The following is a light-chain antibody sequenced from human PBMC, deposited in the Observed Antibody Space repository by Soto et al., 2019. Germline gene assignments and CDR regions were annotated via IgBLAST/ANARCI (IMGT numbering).Light chain of an antibody. CDR1: QGISRT. CDR3: QHYNHWPQLS. V-gene: IGKV3-15*01. CDR2: GAS. J-gene: IGKJ4*01. Sequence: EIVMTQSPATLSVSPGETATLSCRASQGISRTLAWYQHKPGQAPRLLFYGASTRATGVPARFSGSGSGTEFTLTISSLQSEDSALYYCQHYNHWPQLSFGGGTKVDNK.